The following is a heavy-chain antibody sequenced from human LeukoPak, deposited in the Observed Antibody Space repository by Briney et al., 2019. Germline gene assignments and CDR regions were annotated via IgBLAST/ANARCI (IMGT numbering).Heavy chain of an antibody. J-gene: IGHJ6*03. D-gene: IGHD6-13*01. CDR2: INPNSGGT. CDR3: AREFRSGAAGRADYYYYYMDV. CDR1: GYTFTGYY. V-gene: IGHV1-2*02. Sequence: GASVKVSCKASGYTFTGYYMHWVRQAPGQGLEWMGWINPNSGGTNYAQKFQGRVTMTGDTSISTAYMELSRLRSDDTAVYYCAREFRSGAAGRADYYYYYMDVWGKGTTVTVSS.